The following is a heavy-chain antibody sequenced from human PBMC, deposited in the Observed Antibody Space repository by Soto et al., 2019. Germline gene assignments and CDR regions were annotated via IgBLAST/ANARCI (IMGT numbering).Heavy chain of an antibody. CDR3: AKASGYSYGFGGMDV. J-gene: IGHJ6*02. CDR1: GFTFSSYA. Sequence: EVQLLESGGGLVQPGGSLRLSCAASGFTFSSYAMSWVRQAPGKGLEWVSAISGSGGSTYYADSVKGRFTISRDNSKNTLYLQVNSLSAEDTAVYYCAKASGYSYGFGGMDVWGQGTTVTVSS. V-gene: IGHV3-23*01. CDR2: ISGSGGST. D-gene: IGHD5-18*01.